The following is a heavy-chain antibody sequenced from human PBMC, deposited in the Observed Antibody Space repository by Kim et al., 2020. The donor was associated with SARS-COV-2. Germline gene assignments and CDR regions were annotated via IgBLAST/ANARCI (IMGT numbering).Heavy chain of an antibody. CDR2: INTGDAST. Sequence: ASVTVSCKASGYIFKDYPMHWVRQAPGQRPEWMGWINTGDASTKYSERFQGRVTLTRDTSATTAYMELRSLRSDDTAIYYCAREGRVRWELPDHWGQGTL. J-gene: IGHJ4*02. CDR3: AREGRVRWELPDH. CDR1: GYIFKDYP. V-gene: IGHV1-3*04. D-gene: IGHD1-26*01.